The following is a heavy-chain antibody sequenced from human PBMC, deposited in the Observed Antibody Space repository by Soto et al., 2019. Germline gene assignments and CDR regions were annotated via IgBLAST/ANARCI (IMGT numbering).Heavy chain of an antibody. CDR2: SRDKGNSYSI. V-gene: IGHV3-72*01. CDR1: GFTFSDHY. Sequence: EVQLVESGGDLVQPGGSLRLSCAASGFTFSDHYIDWVRQAPGKGLEWVGRSRDKGNSYSIDYAASVKGRFTISRDASKNSLYLQMNSLKTEDTALYYCASSITGTTSFDYWGQGTLVTVSS. J-gene: IGHJ4*02. CDR3: ASSITGTTSFDY. D-gene: IGHD1-7*01.